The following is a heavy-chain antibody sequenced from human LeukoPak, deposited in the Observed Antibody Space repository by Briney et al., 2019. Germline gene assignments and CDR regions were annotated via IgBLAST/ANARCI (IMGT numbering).Heavy chain of an antibody. CDR2: VQPDGSAK. D-gene: IGHD6-19*01. Sequence: GGSLRLSCAASGFTFRSNWMNWVRQAPGKGLEWVAHVQPDGSAKIYADSVKGRFTISRDNAKDSVYLQMNSLRVEDTAVYYCARDFFGWSSFGHWGQGTLVTVSS. CDR3: ARDFFGWSSFGH. CDR1: GFTFRSNW. J-gene: IGHJ1*01. V-gene: IGHV3-7*01.